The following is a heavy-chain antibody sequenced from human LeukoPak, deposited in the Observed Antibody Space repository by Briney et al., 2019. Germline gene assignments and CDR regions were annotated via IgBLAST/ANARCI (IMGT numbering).Heavy chain of an antibody. V-gene: IGHV3-33*06. Sequence: GGSLRLSCAASGFTFSSYGMHWVRQAPGKGLEWVAVIWYDGSNKYYADSVKGRFTISRDNSKNTLYLQMSSLRAEDTAVYYCAKEARYATSWVDYWGQGTLVTVSS. J-gene: IGHJ4*02. CDR3: AKEARYATSWVDY. CDR1: GFTFSSYG. CDR2: IWYDGSNK. D-gene: IGHD2-2*01.